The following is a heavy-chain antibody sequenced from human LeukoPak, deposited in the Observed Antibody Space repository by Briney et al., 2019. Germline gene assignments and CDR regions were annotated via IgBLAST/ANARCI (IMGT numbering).Heavy chain of an antibody. D-gene: IGHD5-12*01. Sequence: GGSLRLSCAASGFTFSSYAMSWVRQAPGKGLEWVSAISGSGGSTYYADSVKGRFTSSRDNSKNTLYLQMNSLRAEDTAVYYCAKDLDSGYGGNYWGQGTLVTVSS. J-gene: IGHJ4*02. CDR1: GFTFSSYA. CDR2: ISGSGGST. V-gene: IGHV3-23*01. CDR3: AKDLDSGYGGNY.